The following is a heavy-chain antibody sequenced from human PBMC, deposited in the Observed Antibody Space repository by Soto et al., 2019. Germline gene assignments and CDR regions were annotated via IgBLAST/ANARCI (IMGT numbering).Heavy chain of an antibody. D-gene: IGHD3-10*01. CDR1: GYTFTSYG. Sequence: QVQLVQSGAEVKKPGASVKVSCKASGYTFTSYGISWVRQAPGQGLEWMGWISAYNGNTNYAQKLQGRVTMTTDTSTRTAYMELRSLRSDDTAVYYCARDSGLVHYYYYGMDVWGQGTTVTVSS. CDR2: ISAYNGNT. V-gene: IGHV1-18*01. CDR3: ARDSGLVHYYYYGMDV. J-gene: IGHJ6*02.